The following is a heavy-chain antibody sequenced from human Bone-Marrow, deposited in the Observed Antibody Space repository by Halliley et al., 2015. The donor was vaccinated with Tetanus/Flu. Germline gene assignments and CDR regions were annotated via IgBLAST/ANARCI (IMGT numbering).Heavy chain of an antibody. J-gene: IGHJ4*02. D-gene: IGHD3-22*01. V-gene: IGHV4-4*02. Sequence: HSGTPNNNPSLKGRVTISVDKSKNQFSRKLSSGTAADTAVYYCARLGGDYYDSRGYLYFFDSWGQGTLVTVSS. CDR3: ARLGGDYYDSRGYLYFFDS. CDR2: HSGTP.